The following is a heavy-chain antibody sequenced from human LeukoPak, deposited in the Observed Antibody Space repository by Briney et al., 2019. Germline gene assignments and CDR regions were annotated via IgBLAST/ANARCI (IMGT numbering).Heavy chain of an antibody. Sequence: GGSLRLSCAASGFTFSSYWMSWVRQAPGKGLEWVANIKQDGSEKYYVDSVKGRFTISRDNAKNSLYLQMNSLRAEDTAVYYCARAWGVATKATYFDYWGQGTLVTVSS. J-gene: IGHJ4*02. D-gene: IGHD5-12*01. CDR2: IKQDGSEK. CDR1: GFTFSSYW. V-gene: IGHV3-7*01. CDR3: ARAWGVATKATYFDY.